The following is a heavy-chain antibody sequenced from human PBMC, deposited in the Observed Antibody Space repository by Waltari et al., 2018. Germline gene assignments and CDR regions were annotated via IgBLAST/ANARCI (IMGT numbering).Heavy chain of an antibody. V-gene: IGHV2-26*01. CDR2: IFSNDEK. D-gene: IGHD5-18*01. CDR1: GSSLSNVSMG. J-gene: IGHJ4*02. CDR3: ARRERGYSYGFDY. Sequence: QVTFKASGPVLVTPTEPLTLTCTVSGSSLSNVSMGVRWIRQPPGKALEWLAHIFSNDEKSYSTSLKSRLTISKDTSKSQVVLTMTNMDPVDTATYYCARRERGYSYGFDYWGQGTLVTVSS.